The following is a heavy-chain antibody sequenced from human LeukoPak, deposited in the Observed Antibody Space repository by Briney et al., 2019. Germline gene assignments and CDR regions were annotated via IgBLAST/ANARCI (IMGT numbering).Heavy chain of an antibody. D-gene: IGHD3-10*01. CDR2: IYYSGST. CDR3: ARVGNYYGTGSYYNRDAFYI. Sequence: SETLSHTCTVSGVSISGYYWSWIRRHPGKGLEWIGYIYYSGSTHYNPSLKSRVSISVDTSKNQFSLKLSSVTAADTAVYYCARVGNYYGTGSYYNRDAFYIWGQGTMVTVSS. J-gene: IGHJ3*02. CDR1: GVSISGYY. V-gene: IGHV4-31*03.